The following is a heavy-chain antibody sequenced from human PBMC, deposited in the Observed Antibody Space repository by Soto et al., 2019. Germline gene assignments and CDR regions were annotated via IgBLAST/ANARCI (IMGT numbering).Heavy chain of an antibody. D-gene: IGHD6-13*01. V-gene: IGHV4-59*01. J-gene: IGHJ4*02. CDR2: IYYSGST. CDR1: GGPISSYY. Sequence: SETLSLTCTVSGGPISSYYWSWIRQPPGKGLEWIGYIYYSGSTNYNPSLKSRVTISVDTSKNRFSLKLSSVTAADTAVYYCAMPHSSSWYYFDYWGQGTLVTVSS. CDR3: AMPHSSSWYYFDY.